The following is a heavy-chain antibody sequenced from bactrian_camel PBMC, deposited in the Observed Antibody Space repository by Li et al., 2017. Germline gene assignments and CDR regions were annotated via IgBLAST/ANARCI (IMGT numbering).Heavy chain of an antibody. D-gene: IGHD4*01. CDR2: LRIYRTP. J-gene: IGHJ6*01. CDR1: DRANRYC. Sequence: VQLVESGGGSVQAGGSLRLSCSASDRANRYCMGWFRQAPGSECELVSMLRIYRTPYYADSVKDRFTISQDNAKNTFYLQMNNLKPEDTAMYYCAAGCTEVWSDYVVTETDFAYWGQGTQVTVS. CDR3: AAGCTEVWSDYVVTETDFAY. V-gene: IGHV3S57*01.